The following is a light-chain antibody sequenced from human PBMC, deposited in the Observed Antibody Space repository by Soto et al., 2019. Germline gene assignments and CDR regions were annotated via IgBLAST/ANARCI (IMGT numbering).Light chain of an antibody. CDR3: QQYDDCYT. Sequence: EIVLTQSPGTLSLSPGERATLSCRASQSVDSSFLAWYQQKPGQSPRLLIYGASNRAPGIPDRFSGSGSGTDFTLTISRLEAEDFAVYFCQQYDDCYTFGQGTKLEIK. CDR1: QSVDSSF. CDR2: GAS. V-gene: IGKV3-20*01. J-gene: IGKJ2*01.